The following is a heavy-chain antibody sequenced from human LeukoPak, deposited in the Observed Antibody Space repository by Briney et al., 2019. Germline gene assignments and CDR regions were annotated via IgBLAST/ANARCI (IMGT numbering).Heavy chain of an antibody. V-gene: IGHV4-4*09. Sequence: SETLSLTCTVSGGSISSYCWSWIRQPPGKGLEWIGYIYTSGSTNYNPSLKSRVTISVDTSKNQFSLKLSSVTAADTAVYYCARDFWSGYYRIPNWFDPWGQGTLVTVSS. CDR3: ARDFWSGYYRIPNWFDP. CDR1: GGSISSYC. CDR2: IYTSGST. J-gene: IGHJ5*02. D-gene: IGHD3-3*01.